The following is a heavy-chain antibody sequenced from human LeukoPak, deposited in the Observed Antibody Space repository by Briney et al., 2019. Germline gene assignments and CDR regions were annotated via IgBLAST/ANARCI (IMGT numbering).Heavy chain of an antibody. CDR2: IRSKANSYAT. D-gene: IGHD4-17*01. CDR3: TRGGVGTNDYGDYVNDY. CDR1: GFTFSGSA. J-gene: IGHJ4*02. V-gene: IGHV3-73*01. Sequence: GGSLTLSCAASGFTFSGSAMHWVRQASGKGLEWVGRIRSKANSYATAYAASVKGRFTISRDDSKNTAYLQMNSLKTEDTAVYYCTRGGVGTNDYGDYVNDYWGQGTLVTVSS.